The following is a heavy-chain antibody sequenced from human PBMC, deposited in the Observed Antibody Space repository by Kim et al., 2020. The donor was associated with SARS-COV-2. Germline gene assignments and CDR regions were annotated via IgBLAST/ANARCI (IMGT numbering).Heavy chain of an antibody. CDR2: ISSSSSYI. Sequence: GGSLRLSCAASGFTFSSYSMNWVRQAPGKGLEWVSSISSSSSYIYYADSVKGRFTISRDNAKNSLYLQMNSLRAEDTAVYYCARDPIYSGGSCPNSEDINWFDPWGQGTLVTVSS. V-gene: IGHV3-21*04. CDR3: ARDPIYSGGSCPNSEDINWFDP. D-gene: IGHD2-15*01. CDR1: GFTFSSYS. J-gene: IGHJ5*02.